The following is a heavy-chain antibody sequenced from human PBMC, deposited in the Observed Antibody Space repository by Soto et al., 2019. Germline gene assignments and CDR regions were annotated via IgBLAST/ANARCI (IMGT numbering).Heavy chain of an antibody. CDR3: ARIGGSYGDSRNAFDI. CDR1: GFTFSSYS. D-gene: IGHD4-17*01. CDR2: ISSSSSYI. V-gene: IGHV3-21*01. J-gene: IGHJ3*02. Sequence: GGSLRLSCAASGFTFSSYSMNWVRQAPGKGLEWVSSISSSSSYIYYADLVKGRFTISRDNAKNSLYLQMNSLRAEDTAVYYCARIGGSYGDSRNAFDIWGQGTMVTVSS.